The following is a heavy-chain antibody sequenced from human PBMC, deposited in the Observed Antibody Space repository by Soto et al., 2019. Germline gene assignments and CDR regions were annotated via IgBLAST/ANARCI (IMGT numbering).Heavy chain of an antibody. V-gene: IGHV3-33*01. CDR3: TRDGIGGTVFRGFCDY. J-gene: IGHJ4*02. D-gene: IGHD1-7*01. CDR2: IWYDGSNK. Sequence: QEHLVQSGGGVVQPGRSLRLSCAASGSIFSGYGMHWVRQAPGKVLEWVAVIWYDGSNKYYADSVKGRFTISRDNSKNMLYLQMDSLREEDTAVYYCTRDGIGGTVFRGFCDYWGQGTLVTVSS. CDR1: GSIFSGYG.